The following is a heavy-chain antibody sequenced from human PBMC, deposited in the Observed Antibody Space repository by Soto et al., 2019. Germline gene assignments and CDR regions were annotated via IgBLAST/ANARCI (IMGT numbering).Heavy chain of an antibody. CDR3: AREYNGGLYYDFY. Sequence: PGGSLRLSCAASGFTFSSYWMHWVRQAPGKGLVWVSRINSDGSSTSYADSVKGRFTISRDNAKNTLYLQMNSLRAEDTAVYYCAREYNGGLYYDFYWGQGTLVTVS. CDR2: INSDGSST. J-gene: IGHJ4*02. CDR1: GFTFSSYW. D-gene: IGHD3-3*01. V-gene: IGHV3-74*01.